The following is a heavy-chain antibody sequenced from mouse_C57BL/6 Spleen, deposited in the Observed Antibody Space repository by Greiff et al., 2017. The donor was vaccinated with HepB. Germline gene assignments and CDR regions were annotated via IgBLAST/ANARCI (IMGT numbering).Heavy chain of an antibody. CDR3: ARMGDYEGFAY. V-gene: IGHV2-2*01. CDR2: IWSGGST. J-gene: IGHJ3*01. CDR1: GFSLTSYG. D-gene: IGHD2-4*01. Sequence: QVQLQQSGPGLVQPSQSLSITCTVSGFSLTSYGVHWVRQSPGKGLEWLGVIWSGGSTDYNAAFISRLSISKDNSKSQVFFKMNSLQADDTAIYYCARMGDYEGFAYWGQGTLVTVSA.